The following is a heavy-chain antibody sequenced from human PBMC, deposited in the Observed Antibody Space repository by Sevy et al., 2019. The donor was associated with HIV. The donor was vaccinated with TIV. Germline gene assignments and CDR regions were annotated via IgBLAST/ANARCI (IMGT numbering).Heavy chain of an antibody. CDR3: ARRLKYCSSTSCFLYYYYYGMDV. D-gene: IGHD2-2*01. CDR1: GGSFSGYY. J-gene: IGHJ6*02. CDR2: ISHSGST. Sequence: SETLSLTCAVYGGSFSGYYWSWIRQPPGKGLEWIGEISHSGSTNYNPSLKSRVTISVDTSKNQFSLKLSSVTAADTAVYYCARRLKYCSSTSCFLYYYYYGMDVWGQGTTVTVSS. V-gene: IGHV4-34*01.